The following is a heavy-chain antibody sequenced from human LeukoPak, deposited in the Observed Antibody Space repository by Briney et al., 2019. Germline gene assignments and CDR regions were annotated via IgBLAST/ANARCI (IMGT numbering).Heavy chain of an antibody. Sequence: KTGGSLRLSCAASGFTFSSYSMNWVRQAPGKGLEWVSSISSSSSYIYYADSVKGRFTISRDNAKNSLYLQMNSLRAEDTAVYYCAKDCVVVVAAKGCSAFDIWGQGTMVTVSS. CDR3: AKDCVVVVAAKGCSAFDI. D-gene: IGHD2-15*01. CDR1: GFTFSSYS. V-gene: IGHV3-21*01. CDR2: ISSSSSYI. J-gene: IGHJ3*02.